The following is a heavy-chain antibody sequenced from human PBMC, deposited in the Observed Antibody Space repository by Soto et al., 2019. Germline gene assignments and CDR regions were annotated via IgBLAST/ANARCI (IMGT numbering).Heavy chain of an antibody. Sequence: GGSLRLSCAASGFTFSSYGMHWVRQAPGKGLEWVAVIWYDGSNKYYADSVKGRFTISRDNSKNTLYLQMNSLRAEDTAVYYCAKDLFRVQNYYYGMDVWGQGTTVTVSS. V-gene: IGHV3-30*02. CDR3: AKDLFRVQNYYYGMDV. CDR1: GFTFSSYG. J-gene: IGHJ6*02. CDR2: IWYDGSNK. D-gene: IGHD1-1*01.